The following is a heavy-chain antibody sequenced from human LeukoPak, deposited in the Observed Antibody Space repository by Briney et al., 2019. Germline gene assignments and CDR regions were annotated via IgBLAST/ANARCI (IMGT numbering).Heavy chain of an antibody. CDR2: VYYTGSS. CDR1: GGSFSGHY. V-gene: IGHV4-59*08. J-gene: IGHJ4*02. Sequence: SETLSLTCTVSGGSFSGHYWSWVRQPPGKAPEWIGYVYYTGSSSYNPSLKGRVTISVDTSMNQFSLKLFSVTAADTAVYYCARHARNSWHSDYWGQGAVVTVSS. D-gene: IGHD6-13*01. CDR3: ARHARNSWHSDY.